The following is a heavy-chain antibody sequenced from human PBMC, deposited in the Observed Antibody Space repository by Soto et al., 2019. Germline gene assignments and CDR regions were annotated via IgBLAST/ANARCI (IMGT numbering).Heavy chain of an antibody. CDR2: ISWNGDSV. V-gene: IGHV3-9*01. CDR3: AKDKKYRGYCSSGPGYDCPDY. Sequence: PGGSLRLSCAGSGSTFDDYAMYWVRQAPGEGLEWVSVISWNGDSVSYADSVKGRFTVSRDNAKNSLSLQMNSLRPEDTAFYFCAKDKKYRGYCSSGPGYDCPDYWGQGTLVTVSS. D-gene: IGHD2-15*01. CDR1: GSTFDDYA. J-gene: IGHJ4*02.